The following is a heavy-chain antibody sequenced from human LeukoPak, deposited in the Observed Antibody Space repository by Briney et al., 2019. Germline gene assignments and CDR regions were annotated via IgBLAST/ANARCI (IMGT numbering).Heavy chain of an antibody. CDR3: ARGGVYSSGSYYLYYFDY. CDR2: ISGSGGNT. J-gene: IGHJ4*02. V-gene: IGHV3-23*01. CDR1: GFTFSSYA. D-gene: IGHD6-19*01. Sequence: GGSLRLFCAASGFTFSSYAMSWVRQAPGKGLEWVSGISGSGGNTYYADSVKGRFTISRDNSKNTLYLQMNSLRAEDTAVYYCARGGVYSSGSYYLYYFDYWGQGTLVTVSS.